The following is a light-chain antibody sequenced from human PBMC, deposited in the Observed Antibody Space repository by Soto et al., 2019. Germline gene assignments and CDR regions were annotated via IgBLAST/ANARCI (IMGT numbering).Light chain of an antibody. Sequence: QPVLTQSPSASASLGASVKLTCTLSSGHSSYAIAWHQQQPEKGPRYLMKLNSDGSHSKGDGIPDRFSGSSSGAERYLTISSLQSTEEADYYCQTWGTGSNWVFGGGTKLTVL. CDR1: SGHSSYA. CDR2: LNSDGSH. CDR3: QTWGTGSNWV. J-gene: IGLJ3*02. V-gene: IGLV4-69*01.